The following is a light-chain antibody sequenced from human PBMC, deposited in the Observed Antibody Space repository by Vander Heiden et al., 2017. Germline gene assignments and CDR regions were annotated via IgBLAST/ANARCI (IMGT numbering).Light chain of an antibody. CDR2: EVS. Sequence: QSALTQPTSPSGSRGQSVTISCTGTSSAAGWYNFVSWSQQHPRKPPTTIIYEVSQRPAGAPGLFSCSTSSNAASLTVSGLQAEDEADYYGTSYAGINNSVFGGGTKLTVL. CDR3: TSYAGINNSV. CDR1: SSAAGWYNF. V-gene: IGLV2-8*01. J-gene: IGLJ3*02.